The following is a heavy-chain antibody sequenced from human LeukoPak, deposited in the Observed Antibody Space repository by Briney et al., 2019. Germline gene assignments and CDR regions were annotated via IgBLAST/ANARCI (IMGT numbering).Heavy chain of an antibody. CDR2: IIPIFGTA. D-gene: IGHD5-24*01. J-gene: IGHJ5*02. Sequence: GASVKVSCKASGGTFSSYALSWVRQAPGQGLEWMGGIIPIFGTANYAQKFQGRVTITADESTSTAYMELSSLRSEDTAVYYCASSDGYPSNWFDPWGQGTLVTVSS. CDR1: GGTFSSYA. CDR3: ASSDGYPSNWFDP. V-gene: IGHV1-69*13.